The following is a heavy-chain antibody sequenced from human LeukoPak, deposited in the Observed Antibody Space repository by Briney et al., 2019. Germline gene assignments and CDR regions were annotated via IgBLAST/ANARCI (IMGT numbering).Heavy chain of an antibody. V-gene: IGHV4-59*01. Sequence: SETLSLTCTVSGGSISSYYWSWIRQPPGKGLGWIGYIYYSGSTNYNPSLKSRVTISVDTSKNQFSLKLSSVTAADTAVYYCARGAYSSGENYFDYWGRGTVVTVSS. CDR1: GGSISSYY. CDR3: ARGAYSSGENYFDY. CDR2: IYYSGST. D-gene: IGHD6-25*01. J-gene: IGHJ4*02.